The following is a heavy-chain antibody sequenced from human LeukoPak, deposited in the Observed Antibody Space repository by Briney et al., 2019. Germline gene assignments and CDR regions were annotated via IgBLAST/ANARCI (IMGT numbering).Heavy chain of an antibody. CDR3: ATIDDFWSGYYTFDY. CDR2: ISSSVSTI. V-gene: IGHV3-11*04. CDR1: GLTFSDYY. D-gene: IGHD3-3*01. J-gene: IGHJ4*02. Sequence: GGSLRLSCAASGLTFSDYYMIWIRQAPGKGLEWISSISSSVSTIFYADSVKGRFTISRDNAKNSLYLQMNSLRAEDTAVYYCATIDDFWSGYYTFDYWGQGTLVTVSS.